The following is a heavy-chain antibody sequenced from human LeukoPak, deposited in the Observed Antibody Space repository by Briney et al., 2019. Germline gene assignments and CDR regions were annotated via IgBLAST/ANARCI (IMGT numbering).Heavy chain of an antibody. Sequence: PGGSLRLSCAASGFTVSSNYMSWVRQAPGKGLEWVSVIYSGGSTYYADSVKGRFTISRDNSKNTLYLQMNSLRAEDTAVYYCARRHRAGSFDIWGQGTMVTVSS. CDR1: GFTVSSNY. CDR2: IYSGGST. CDR3: ARRHRAGSFDI. V-gene: IGHV3-66*04. J-gene: IGHJ3*02. D-gene: IGHD1-14*01.